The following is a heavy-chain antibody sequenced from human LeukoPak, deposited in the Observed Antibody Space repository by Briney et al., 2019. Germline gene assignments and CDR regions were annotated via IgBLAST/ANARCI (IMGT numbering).Heavy chain of an antibody. J-gene: IGHJ4*02. CDR2: IYHSGST. D-gene: IGHD3-22*01. V-gene: IGHV4-38-2*02. CDR3: VRGGRTDYYDGSGYYYRPFDY. Sequence: SETLSLTCTVSGYSISSGYQWGWIQQPPGKGLEWIGNIYHSGSTYYNPALKSRVTISVDTSKNQLSLKLSSVTAADTAVYYCVRGGRTDYYDGSGYYYRPFDYWGQGTLVTVSS. CDR1: GYSISSGYQ.